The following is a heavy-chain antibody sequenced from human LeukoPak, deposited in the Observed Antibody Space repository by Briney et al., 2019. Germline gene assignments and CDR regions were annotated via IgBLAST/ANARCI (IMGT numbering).Heavy chain of an antibody. J-gene: IGHJ4*02. D-gene: IGHD6-19*01. CDR3: ARDSSGWSVDY. CDR2: IIPILGIA. CDR1: GGIFSSYA. V-gene: IGHV1-69*04. Sequence: GSSVKVSCKASGGIFSSYAISWVRQAPGQGLEWMGRIIPILGIANYAQKFQGRVTMTRDTSTSTVYLELNSLRSEDTAVYYCARDSSGWSVDYWGQGTLVTVSS.